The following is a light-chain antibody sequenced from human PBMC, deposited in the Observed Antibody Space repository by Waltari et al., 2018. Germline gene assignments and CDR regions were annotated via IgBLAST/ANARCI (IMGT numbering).Light chain of an antibody. Sequence: QPVLTQPPSSSASPGDSARLTCTLPSDINVGDFIIYWYQQKPGSPPRFLLYYKSDSEKAQGSGVPSRFSGSKDVSANAGILLISGLQSEDEADYYCMFWPNNVWVFGGGTKLTVL. CDR1: SDINVGDFI. V-gene: IGLV5-37*01. CDR3: MFWPNNVWV. J-gene: IGLJ3*02. CDR2: YKSDSEK.